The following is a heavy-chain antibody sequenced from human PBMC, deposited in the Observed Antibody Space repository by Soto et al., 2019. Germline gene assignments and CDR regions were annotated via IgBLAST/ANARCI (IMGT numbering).Heavy chain of an antibody. Sequence: QVQLVESGGGVVQPGRSLRLSCAASGFTFSSYGMHWVRQAPGKGLEWVAVIWYDGSNKYYADSVKGRFTISRDNSKNTLYLQMNSLRAEDTAVYYCARDHIDYYGSGSFTARYYYYYGMDVWGQGTTVTVSS. J-gene: IGHJ6*02. CDR1: GFTFSSYG. CDR3: ARDHIDYYGSGSFTARYYYYYGMDV. V-gene: IGHV3-33*01. CDR2: IWYDGSNK. D-gene: IGHD3-10*01.